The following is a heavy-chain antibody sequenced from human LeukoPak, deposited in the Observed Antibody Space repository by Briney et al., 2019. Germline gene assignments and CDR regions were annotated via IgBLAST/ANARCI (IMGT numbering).Heavy chain of an antibody. CDR1: GYTFTSYY. J-gene: IGHJ6*02. D-gene: IGHD5-24*01. CDR3: ARGGRDGYNYDFYGMDV. CDR2: INPSGGST. V-gene: IGHV1-46*01. Sequence: ASVKVSCKASGYTFTSYYTHWVRQAPGQGLEWMGIINPSGGSTSYAQKFQGRVTMTRDTSTSTVYMELSSLRSEDTAVYYCARGGRDGYNYDFYGMDVWGQGTTVTVSS.